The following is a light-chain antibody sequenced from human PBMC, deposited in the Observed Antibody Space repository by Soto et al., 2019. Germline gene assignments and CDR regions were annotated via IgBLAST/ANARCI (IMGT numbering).Light chain of an antibody. CDR2: DAA. Sequence: DIHMPQSPSTLSGSVGDRVPITCRGSQGINNWWAGYQQKPGKAPKFLIYDAANLESGVPSRFSGSASGTEFTLTISSLQPDDFATYYCQQYDNYPLTFGGGTKVDIK. CDR1: QGINNW. V-gene: IGKV1-5*01. J-gene: IGKJ4*01. CDR3: QQYDNYPLT.